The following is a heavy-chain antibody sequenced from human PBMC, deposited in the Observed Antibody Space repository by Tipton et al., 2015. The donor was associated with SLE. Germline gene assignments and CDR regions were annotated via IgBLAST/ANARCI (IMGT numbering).Heavy chain of an antibody. D-gene: IGHD1-26*01. CDR1: GGSISSSNW. CDR3: VRERKYVVRFRELVAPDL. J-gene: IGHJ3*01. CDR2: IYHSGST. V-gene: IGHV4-4*02. Sequence: TLSLTCAVSGGSISSSNWWSWVRQPPGKGLEWIGEIYHSGSTNYNPSLKSRVTMSVATSKNQFSLKLSSVTAADTAMYYCVRERKYVVRFRELVAPDLWGQGTAITVSS.